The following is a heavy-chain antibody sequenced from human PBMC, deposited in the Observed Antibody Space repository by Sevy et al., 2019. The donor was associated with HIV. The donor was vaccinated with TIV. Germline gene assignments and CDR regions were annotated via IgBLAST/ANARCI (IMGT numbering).Heavy chain of an antibody. CDR2: ISGIRNYI. Sequence: GGSLRLSCAASGFTFSSYSMNWVRQAPGKGLEWVSFISGIRNYIYYADSVKGRFSISRDNAKKSLYLQMNSLRAEDTAIYYCARGVQTYDAFDIWGQGTMVTVSS. CDR3: ARGVQTYDAFDI. J-gene: IGHJ3*02. D-gene: IGHD6-6*01. CDR1: GFTFSSYS. V-gene: IGHV3-21*01.